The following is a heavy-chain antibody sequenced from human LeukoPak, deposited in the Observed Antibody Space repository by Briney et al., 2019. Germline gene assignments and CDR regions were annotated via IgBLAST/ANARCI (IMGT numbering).Heavy chain of an antibody. V-gene: IGHV1-69*04. CDR1: GGTFSSYA. Sequence: ASVEVSCKASGGTFSSYAISWVRPAPGQGLEWMGRIIPILGIANYAQKFQGRVTITADKSTSTAYMELSSLRSEDTAVYYCASPWGSGRYYFDYWGQGTLVTVSS. D-gene: IGHD6-19*01. CDR3: ASPWGSGRYYFDY. J-gene: IGHJ4*02. CDR2: IIPILGIA.